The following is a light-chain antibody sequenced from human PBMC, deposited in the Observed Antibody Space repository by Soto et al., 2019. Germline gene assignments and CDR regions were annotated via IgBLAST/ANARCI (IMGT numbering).Light chain of an antibody. J-gene: IGLJ3*02. CDR3: GSFTTSTWV. CDR1: SSDIGGYNY. Sequence: QSVLTQPASVSGSLGQSITISCTGNSSDIGGYNYVSWYQQHPGKAPKLMIYEVSNRPSGVSNRFSGSKSGNTASLTISGLQAEDEADYHCGSFTTSTWVFGGGTKLTVL. V-gene: IGLV2-14*01. CDR2: EVS.